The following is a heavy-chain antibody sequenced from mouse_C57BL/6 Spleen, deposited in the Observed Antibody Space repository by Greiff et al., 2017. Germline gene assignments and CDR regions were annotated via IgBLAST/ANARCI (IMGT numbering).Heavy chain of an antibody. Sequence: QVQLKQPGAELVKPGASVKMSCKASGYTFTSYWITWVKQRPGQGLEWIGDIYPGSGSTNYNEKFKSKATLTVDTSSSTAYMQLSSLTSEDSAVYYCARATTVVEGTYWGQGTLVTVSA. J-gene: IGHJ3*01. D-gene: IGHD1-1*01. CDR1: GYTFTSYW. V-gene: IGHV1-55*01. CDR3: ARATTVVEGTY. CDR2: IYPGSGST.